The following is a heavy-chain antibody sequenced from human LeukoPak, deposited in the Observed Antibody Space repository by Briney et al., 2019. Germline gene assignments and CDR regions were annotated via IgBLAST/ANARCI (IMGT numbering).Heavy chain of an antibody. CDR3: AGDQRYFDY. J-gene: IGHJ4*02. Sequence: ASETLSLACTVSGGSISSYYWSWIRQPPGKGLEWIGYIYYSGSTNYNPSLKSRVTISVDTSKNQFSLKLSSVIAADTAVYYCAGDQRYFDYWGQGTLVTVSS. CDR1: GGSISSYY. V-gene: IGHV4-59*01. CDR2: IYYSGST. D-gene: IGHD3-9*01.